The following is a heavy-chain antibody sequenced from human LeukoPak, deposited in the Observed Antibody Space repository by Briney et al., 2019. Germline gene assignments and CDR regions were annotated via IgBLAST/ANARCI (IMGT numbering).Heavy chain of an antibody. CDR1: GFTFSNYA. D-gene: IGHD6-19*01. CDR2: ISYDGSNK. V-gene: IGHV3-30*04. J-gene: IGHJ4*02. CDR3: AREKIAVAGMGFDY. Sequence: GGSLRLSCAASGFTFSNYAMSWVRQAPGKGLEWVAVISYDGSNKYYADSVKGRFTISRDNSKNTLYLQMNSLRAEDTAVYYCAREKIAVAGMGFDYWGQGTLVTVSS.